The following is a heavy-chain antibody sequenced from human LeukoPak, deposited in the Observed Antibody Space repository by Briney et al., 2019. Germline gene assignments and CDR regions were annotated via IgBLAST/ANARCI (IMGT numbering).Heavy chain of an antibody. CDR1: GVSLSSFG. CDR2: IWYDGYKK. J-gene: IGHJ4*02. V-gene: IGHV3-33*03. CDR3: AKEDYDSRGHLNG. D-gene: IGHD3-22*01. Sequence: GRSLRLSCEASGVSLSSFGMHWVRRAPGKGLEWVAAIWYDGYKKYYADSVRGRFTISRDMSKKTLYLEMNSLRVEDTATYYCAKEDYDSRGHLNGWGQGTLVTVSS.